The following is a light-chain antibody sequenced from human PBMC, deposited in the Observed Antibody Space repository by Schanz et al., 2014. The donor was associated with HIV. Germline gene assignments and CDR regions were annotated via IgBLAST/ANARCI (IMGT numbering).Light chain of an antibody. Sequence: EFVLTQSPGTLSLSPGERAALSCRASQSVSNSYLAWYQQKPGQAPRLLIYGASSRATGIPDRFSGSGSGTDFTLTISRLEPEDFAVYYCQQYGSSPRTFGQGTKVEIK. J-gene: IGKJ1*01. CDR3: QQYGSSPRT. V-gene: IGKV3-20*01. CDR2: GAS. CDR1: QSVSNSY.